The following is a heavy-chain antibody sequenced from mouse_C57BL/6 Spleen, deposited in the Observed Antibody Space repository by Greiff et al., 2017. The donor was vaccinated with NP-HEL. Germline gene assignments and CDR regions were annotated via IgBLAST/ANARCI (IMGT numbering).Heavy chain of an antibody. Sequence: EVQRVESEGGLVQPGSSMKLSCTASGFTFSDYYMAWVRQVPEKGLEWVANINYDGSSTYYLDSLKSRFIISRDNAKNILYLQMSSLKSEDTATYYCAREGNDYDGDWYFDVWGTGTTVTVSS. J-gene: IGHJ1*03. V-gene: IGHV5-16*01. CDR2: INYDGSST. CDR3: AREGNDYDGDWYFDV. D-gene: IGHD2-4*01. CDR1: GFTFSDYY.